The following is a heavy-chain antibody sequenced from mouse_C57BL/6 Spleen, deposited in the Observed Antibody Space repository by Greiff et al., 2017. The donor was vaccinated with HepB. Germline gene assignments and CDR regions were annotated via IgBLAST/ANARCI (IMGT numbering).Heavy chain of an antibody. J-gene: IGHJ3*01. CDR3: ASPYGSSPRFAY. CDR1: GFTFSSYG. D-gene: IGHD1-1*01. CDR2: ISSGGSYT. V-gene: IGHV5-6*01. Sequence: EVKLMESGGDLVKPGGSLKLSCAASGFTFSSYGMSWVRQTPDKRLEWVATISSGGSYTYYPDSVKGRFTISRDNAKNTLYLQRSSLKSEDTAMYYCASPYGSSPRFAYWGQGTLVTVSA.